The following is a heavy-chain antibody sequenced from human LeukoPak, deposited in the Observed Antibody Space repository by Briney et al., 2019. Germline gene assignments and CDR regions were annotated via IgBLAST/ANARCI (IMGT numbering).Heavy chain of an antibody. V-gene: IGHV1-8*01. J-gene: IGHJ4*02. CDR3: ARGPPITMIVVVTPFDY. D-gene: IGHD3-22*01. CDR2: MNPSSGNT. Sequence: ASVKVSCKASGYTFTSYDINWLRQATGQGLEWMGWMNPSSGNTGYAQKFQGRVTMTRNTSISTAYMELSSLRSEDTAVYYCARGPPITMIVVVTPFDYWGQGTLVTVSS. CDR1: GYTFTSYD.